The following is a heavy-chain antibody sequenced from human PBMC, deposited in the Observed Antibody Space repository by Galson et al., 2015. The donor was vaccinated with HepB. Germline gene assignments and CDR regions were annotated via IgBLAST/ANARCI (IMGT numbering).Heavy chain of an antibody. CDR2: ISYDGSNK. D-gene: IGHD1-14*01. V-gene: IGHV3-30-3*01. J-gene: IGHJ4*02. Sequence: SLRLSCAASGFTFSSYAMHWVRQAPGKGLEWVAVISYDGSNKYYADSVKGRFTISRDNSKNTLYLQMNSLRAEDTAVYYCASITREPPYYFDYWGQGTLVTVSS. CDR3: ASITREPPYYFDY. CDR1: GFTFSSYA.